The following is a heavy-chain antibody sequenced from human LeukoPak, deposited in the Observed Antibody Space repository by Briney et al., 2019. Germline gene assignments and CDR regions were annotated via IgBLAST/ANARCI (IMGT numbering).Heavy chain of an antibody. D-gene: IGHD3-22*01. J-gene: IGHJ3*02. CDR2: IYYSGST. CDR1: GGSISTYY. V-gene: IGHV4-59*12. CDR3: ARASFQYYYDSSGYYTYDAFDI. Sequence: PSETLSLTCTVSGGSISTYYWTWIRQPPGEGLEWIGYIYYSGSTNYNPSLKSRVTISVDTSKNQFSLKLSSVTAADTAVYYCARASFQYYYDSSGYYTYDAFDIWGQGTMVTVSS.